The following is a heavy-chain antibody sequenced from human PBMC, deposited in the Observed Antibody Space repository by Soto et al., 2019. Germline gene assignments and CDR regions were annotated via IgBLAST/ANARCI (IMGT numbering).Heavy chain of an antibody. D-gene: IGHD3-22*01. CDR1: GATFSSYA. J-gene: IGHJ4*02. CDR3: ERGVQYDTRGYHYFY. V-gene: IGHV1-69*13. Sequence: SVKVACKASGATFSSYAISCVRQAPGQRLEWMGGIIPIFGTANYAQKFQGRVTITADESTSTAYLELGRLRSEATDVYYCERGVQYDTRGYHYFYWGQGPLVTVSS. CDR2: IIPIFGTA.